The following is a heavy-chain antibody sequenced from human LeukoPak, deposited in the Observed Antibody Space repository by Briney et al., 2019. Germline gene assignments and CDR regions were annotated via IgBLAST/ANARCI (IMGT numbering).Heavy chain of an antibody. D-gene: IGHD3-22*01. CDR2: INPSGGST. CDR1: GYTFTSYD. J-gene: IGHJ4*02. CDR3: AREKHDSSGYYPTWNY. V-gene: IGHV1-46*03. Sequence: GASVKVSCKASGYTFTSYDMHWVRQAPGQGLEWMGIINPSGGSTSYAQKFQGRVTMTRDTSTSTVYMELSSLRSEDTAVYYCAREKHDSSGYYPTWNYWGQGTLVTVSS.